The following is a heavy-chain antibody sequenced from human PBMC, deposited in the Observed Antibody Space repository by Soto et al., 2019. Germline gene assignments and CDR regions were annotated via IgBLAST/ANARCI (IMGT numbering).Heavy chain of an antibody. D-gene: IGHD3-3*01. CDR1: GDSISSPNW. Sequence: PSETLSLTCAVSGDSISSPNWWSWVRQSPGKGLEWLGEIYHNGSTNYNPSLKSRVVISVDKSKNQFSLKLTSVTAADTAGYYCARARGAIFGVVIRNWFDPWGQGTLVTVSS. CDR3: ARARGAIFGVVIRNWFDP. V-gene: IGHV4-4*02. CDR2: IYHNGST. J-gene: IGHJ5*02.